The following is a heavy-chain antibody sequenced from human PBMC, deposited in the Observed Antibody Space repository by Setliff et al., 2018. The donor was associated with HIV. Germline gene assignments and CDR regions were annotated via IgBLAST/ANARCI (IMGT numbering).Heavy chain of an antibody. J-gene: IGHJ6*02. V-gene: IGHV1-8*02. Sequence: ASVKVSCKASGYTFTTYAISWVRQAPGQGLEWMGWISTHNDDTGYAQKFQGRVTMTRNTSIRTAYMELSSLRSDDTAVYYCARGGVCTSTSCGGNYYYGMDVWGQGTTVTVSS. CDR2: ISTHNDDT. CDR3: ARGGVCTSTSCGGNYYYGMDV. D-gene: IGHD2-2*01. CDR1: GYTFTTYA.